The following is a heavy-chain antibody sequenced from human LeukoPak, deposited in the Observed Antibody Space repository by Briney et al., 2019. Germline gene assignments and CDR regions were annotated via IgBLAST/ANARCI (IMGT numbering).Heavy chain of an antibody. CDR2: ISDSGGRT. Sequence: GGSLRLSCAVSGITLSNYGMSWARQAPGKGLGWVAGISDSGGRTNYADSVKGRFTTSRDNPRNTLYLQMNSLIAEDTAVYFCAGRGVVIRVILVGFHKEAYYFDSWGQEALVTVSS. D-gene: IGHD3-10*01. CDR1: GITLSNYG. J-gene: IGHJ4*02. V-gene: IGHV3-23*01. CDR3: AGRGVVIRVILVGFHKEAYYFDS.